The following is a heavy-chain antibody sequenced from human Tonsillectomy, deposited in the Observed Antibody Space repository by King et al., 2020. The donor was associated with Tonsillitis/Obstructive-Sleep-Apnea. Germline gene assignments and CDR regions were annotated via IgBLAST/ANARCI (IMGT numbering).Heavy chain of an antibody. CDR2: ISAYNGNT. D-gene: IGHD4-11*01. V-gene: IGHV1-18*01. Sequence: VQLVESGTEVKKPGASVKVSCKASGYTFTSYGITWVRQAPGQGLEWMGWISAYNGNTNYAQKLQGRVTMTTDTSTSTAYMELRSLRSDDTAVYYCARLDYTNLCYYYGLDVWGKGTPVTVSS. CDR3: ARLDYTNLCYYYGLDV. CDR1: GYTFTSYG. J-gene: IGHJ6*04.